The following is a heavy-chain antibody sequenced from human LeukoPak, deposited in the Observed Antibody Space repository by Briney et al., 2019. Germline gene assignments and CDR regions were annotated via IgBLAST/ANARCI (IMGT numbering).Heavy chain of an antibody. Sequence: SGTSLRLSCAPSGFTFSTRNMHWVRQAPGKGLEWVAVVSKDGTNKFYADYVRGRFTISRDNSKSTLYLQMNSLRGEDTAVYYCARRSPSMAGLDYWGQGTLVTVSS. CDR2: VSKDGTNK. D-gene: IGHD6-19*01. CDR1: GFTFSTRN. CDR3: ARRSPSMAGLDY. J-gene: IGHJ4*02. V-gene: IGHV3-30*01.